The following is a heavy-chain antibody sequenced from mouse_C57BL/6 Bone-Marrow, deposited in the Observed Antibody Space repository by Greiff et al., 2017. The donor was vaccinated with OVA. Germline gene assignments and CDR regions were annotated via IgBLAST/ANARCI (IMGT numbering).Heavy chain of an antibody. D-gene: IGHD4-1*01. CDR2: INYDGSST. Sequence: EVKLMESEGGLVQPGSSMKLSCTASGFTFSDYYMAWVRQVPEKGLEWVANINYDGSSTYYLDSLKSRFIISRDNAKNILYLQMSSLKSEDTATYYCARARNWDPYAMDYWGQGTSVTVSS. CDR1: GFTFSDYY. CDR3: ARARNWDPYAMDY. V-gene: IGHV5-16*01. J-gene: IGHJ4*01.